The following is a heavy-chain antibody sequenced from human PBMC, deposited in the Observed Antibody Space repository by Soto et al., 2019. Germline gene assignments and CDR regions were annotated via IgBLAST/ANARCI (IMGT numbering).Heavy chain of an antibody. CDR1: GDSISSYY. Sequence: SETLSLTCTVSGDSISSYYWGWIRQPPGKGLEYIGYIYYSGSTNYNPSLKSRVTISVDTSKNQFSLKLSSVTAADRAVYYCARVRMNYYYYGMDVWGQGTTVTVSS. CDR3: ARVRMNYYYYGMDV. J-gene: IGHJ6*02. CDR2: IYYSGST. V-gene: IGHV4-59*01. D-gene: IGHD2-15*01.